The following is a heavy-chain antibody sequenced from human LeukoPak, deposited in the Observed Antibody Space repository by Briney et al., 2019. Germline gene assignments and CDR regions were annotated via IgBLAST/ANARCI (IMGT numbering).Heavy chain of an antibody. CDR2: ISSSGSTI. J-gene: IGHJ4*02. Sequence: GGSLRLSCAASGFTFSDYYMSWIRQAPGKGLEWVSYISSSGSTIYYADSVKGRFTISRDNAKNSLYLQMNSLRAVDTAVYYCAGGGPYCSSTSCYGYWGQGTLVTVSS. CDR1: GFTFSDYY. D-gene: IGHD2-2*01. CDR3: AGGGPYCSSTSCYGY. V-gene: IGHV3-11*01.